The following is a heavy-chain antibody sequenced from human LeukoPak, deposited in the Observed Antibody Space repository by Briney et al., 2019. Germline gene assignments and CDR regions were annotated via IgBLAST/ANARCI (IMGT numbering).Heavy chain of an antibody. CDR1: GGSISSHY. Sequence: SETLSLTCTVSGGSISSHYWSWIRQPPGKGLEWIGYIYYSGSTNYNPSLKSRVTISVDTSKNQFSLKLSSVTAADTAVYYCARGIDFWSGYYYFDYWDPGTLVTVSS. V-gene: IGHV4-59*11. CDR2: IYYSGST. CDR3: ARGIDFWSGYYYFDY. D-gene: IGHD3-3*01. J-gene: IGHJ4*02.